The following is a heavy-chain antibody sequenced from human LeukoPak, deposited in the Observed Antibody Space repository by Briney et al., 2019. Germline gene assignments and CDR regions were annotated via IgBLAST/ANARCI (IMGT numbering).Heavy chain of an antibody. Sequence: GESLKISCKASGYSFTTYWIGWARQMPGKGLQRMGIIYPGDSDTKYSPSFQGQVTISADKSISTAYLQWSSLKASDTATHYCGRHGGGYCRTTSCYLFDPWGQGTLVTVSS. CDR1: GYSFTTYW. CDR2: IYPGDSDT. CDR3: GRHGGGYCRTTSCYLFDP. V-gene: IGHV5-51*01. J-gene: IGHJ5*02. D-gene: IGHD2-2*01.